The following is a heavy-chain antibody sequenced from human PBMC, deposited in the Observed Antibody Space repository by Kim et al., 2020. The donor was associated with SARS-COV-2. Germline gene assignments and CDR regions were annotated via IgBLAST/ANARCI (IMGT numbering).Heavy chain of an antibody. CDR2: IYTSGST. Sequence: SETLSLTCTVSGGSISSGSSYWSWIRQPAGKGLEWFGRIYTSGSTNYNPSLKSRVTISVDTSKNQFSLKLSSVTAADTAVYYCARVAVYSSGWYDYWGQGTLVTVSS. CDR1: GGSISSGSSY. V-gene: IGHV4-61*02. J-gene: IGHJ4*02. D-gene: IGHD6-19*01. CDR3: ARVAVYSSGWYDY.